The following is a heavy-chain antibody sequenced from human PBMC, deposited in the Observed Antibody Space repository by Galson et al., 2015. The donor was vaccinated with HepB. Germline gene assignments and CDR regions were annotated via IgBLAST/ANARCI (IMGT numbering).Heavy chain of an antibody. Sequence: SVKVSCKASGYTFTNHYMHWVRQAPGQGLEWMGIINPSGGSTSYAQKFQGRVTMTRDTSTSTVYMELSSLRSEDTAVYYCARDHPGEEIATITGFDYGGKGTLVTVSS. D-gene: IGHD5-24*01. V-gene: IGHV1-46*01. CDR2: INPSGGST. J-gene: IGHJ4*02. CDR3: ARDHPGEEIATITGFDY. CDR1: GYTFTNHY.